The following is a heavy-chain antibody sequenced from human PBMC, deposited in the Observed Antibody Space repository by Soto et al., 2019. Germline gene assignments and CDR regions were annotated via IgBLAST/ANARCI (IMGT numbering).Heavy chain of an antibody. CDR3: AKDPQYYYGSGSEN. D-gene: IGHD3-10*01. J-gene: IGHJ4*02. CDR1: GFTFSSFS. Sequence: PGGSLRLSCAASGFTFSSFSMNWVRQAPGKGLEWVSAISGSGGSTYYADSVKGRFTISRDNSKNTLYLQMNSLRAEDTAVYYCAKDPQYYYGSGSENWGQGTLVTVSS. CDR2: ISGSGGST. V-gene: IGHV3-23*01.